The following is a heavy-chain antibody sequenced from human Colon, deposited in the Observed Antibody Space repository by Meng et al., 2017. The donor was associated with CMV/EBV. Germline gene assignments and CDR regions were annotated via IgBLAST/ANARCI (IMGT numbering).Heavy chain of an antibody. Sequence: SETLSLTCTVSGGSFSGYYWSWIRQTPERGLEWLGETTHTGINDYNPSLKGRITISVDPSKKQTSLTLTAVTAADAAVYYCARLQLMVYGLTLGYWGQGTLVTVSS. V-gene: IGHV4-34*01. D-gene: IGHD2-8*01. CDR3: ARLQLMVYGLTLGY. CDR2: TTHTGIN. CDR1: GGSFSGYY. J-gene: IGHJ4*02.